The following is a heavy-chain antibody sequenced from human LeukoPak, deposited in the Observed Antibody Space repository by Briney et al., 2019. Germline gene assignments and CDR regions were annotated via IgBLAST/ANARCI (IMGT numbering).Heavy chain of an antibody. Sequence: SETLSLTCTVSGGSISSYYWSWIRQPPGKGLEWIGYIYHSGSTDCNPSLKSRVTISVDTSKNQFSLKLSSVTAADTAVYYCARHLGYCNGGICYSGGTVFDYWGQGTLVTVSS. V-gene: IGHV4-59*08. D-gene: IGHD2-15*01. CDR3: ARHLGYCNGGICYSGGTVFDY. CDR1: GGSISSYY. J-gene: IGHJ4*02. CDR2: IYHSGST.